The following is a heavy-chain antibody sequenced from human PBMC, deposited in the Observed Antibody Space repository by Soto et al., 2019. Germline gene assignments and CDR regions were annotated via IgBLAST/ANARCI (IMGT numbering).Heavy chain of an antibody. CDR3: AKDFDAVILDW. Sequence: PGGSLRLSCAASGFTFSSYGMHWVRQAPGKGLEWVAVISYDGSNKYYADSVKGRFTISRDNSKNTLYLQMNSLRAEDTAVYYCAKDFDAVILDWWGQGTLVTVSS. V-gene: IGHV3-30*18. CDR2: ISYDGSNK. D-gene: IGHD3-22*01. CDR1: GFTFSSYG. J-gene: IGHJ4*02.